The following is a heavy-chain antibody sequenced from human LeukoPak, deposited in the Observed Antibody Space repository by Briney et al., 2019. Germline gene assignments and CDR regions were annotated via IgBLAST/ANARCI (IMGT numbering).Heavy chain of an antibody. Sequence: ASVKVSCKASGYTFTSYDINGVRQATGQGLEWMGWMNPNSGNRGYAQKFQGRVTMTRDTSISTAYMELSSMRSEDTAVYYCARVVGAIDYWGQGTLVTVSS. CDR1: GYTFTSYD. J-gene: IGHJ4*02. D-gene: IGHD1-26*01. V-gene: IGHV1-8*01. CDR3: ARVVGAIDY. CDR2: MNPNSGNR.